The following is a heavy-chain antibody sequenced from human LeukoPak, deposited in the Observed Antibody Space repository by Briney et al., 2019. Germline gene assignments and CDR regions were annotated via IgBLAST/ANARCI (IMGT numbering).Heavy chain of an antibody. J-gene: IGHJ3*01. D-gene: IGHD6-13*01. V-gene: IGHV1-69*05. CDR2: IIPIFGTA. CDR1: GGTFSSYA. Sequence: ASVTVSFKASGGTFSSYAISWVRQAPGQGLEWMGGIIPIFGTANYAQKFQGRVTMTRDTSLSTAYMELSSLRSEDTAMYYCARDARGAAAADDAFDLWGQGTVVTVSS. CDR3: ARDARGAAAADDAFDL.